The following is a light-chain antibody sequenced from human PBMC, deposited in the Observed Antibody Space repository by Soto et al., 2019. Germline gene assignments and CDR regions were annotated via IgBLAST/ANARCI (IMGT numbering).Light chain of an antibody. CDR1: QGISTS. Sequence: SVFAASGNGDTITCRASQGISTSLGWYQQKPGKAPKLLIYAASSLQSGVPSRFSGTVSGTDFTLTISCLQPEDFATNYCQQPNSFPLIFGEGTKVDI. CDR2: AAS. J-gene: IGKJ4*01. V-gene: IGKV1D-12*01. CDR3: QQPNSFPLI.